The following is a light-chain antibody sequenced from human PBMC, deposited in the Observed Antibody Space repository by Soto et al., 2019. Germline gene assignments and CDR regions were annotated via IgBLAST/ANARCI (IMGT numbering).Light chain of an antibody. CDR3: QQYHSSPYA. Sequence: DIQMTQSPSTLSASVGDKVTITCRASQTISFWLAWYQQKPGKAPKLLIYDASSLESGGPSRFRGSGSWTEFTLTISSLQPYDFATYYGQQYHSSPYAFGQGTKLEIQ. CDR2: DAS. J-gene: IGKJ2*01. V-gene: IGKV1-5*01. CDR1: QTISFW.